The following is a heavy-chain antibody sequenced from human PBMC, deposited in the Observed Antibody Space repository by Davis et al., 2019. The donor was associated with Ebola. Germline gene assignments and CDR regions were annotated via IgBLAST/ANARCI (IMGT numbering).Heavy chain of an antibody. J-gene: IGHJ6*02. CDR2: ISAYNGNT. CDR1: GYTFTSYG. CDR3: ARLGGQEYDRNDFWSGYYVYYYYYGMDV. V-gene: IGHV1-18*01. Sequence: ASVKVSCKASGYTFTSYGISWVRQAPGQGLEWMGWISAYNGNTNYAQKLQGRVTMTTDTSTSTAYMELRSLRSDDTAVYYCARLGGQEYDRNDFWSGYYVYYYYYGMDVWGQGTTVTVSS. D-gene: IGHD3-3*01.